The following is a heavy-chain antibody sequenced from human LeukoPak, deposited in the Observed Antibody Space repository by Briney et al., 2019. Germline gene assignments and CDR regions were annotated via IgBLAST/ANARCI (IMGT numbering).Heavy chain of an antibody. V-gene: IGHV3-7*04. CDR3: ARARKVNYDSSGYYFFDY. Sequence: GGSLRLSCAASGFTFSSYWMSWVRQAPGKGLEWVANIKQDGSEKYYVDSVKGRFTISRDNAKNSLYLQMNSLRAEDTAVYYCARARKVNYDSSGYYFFDYWGQGTLVTVSS. D-gene: IGHD3-22*01. CDR1: GFTFSSYW. J-gene: IGHJ4*02. CDR2: IKQDGSEK.